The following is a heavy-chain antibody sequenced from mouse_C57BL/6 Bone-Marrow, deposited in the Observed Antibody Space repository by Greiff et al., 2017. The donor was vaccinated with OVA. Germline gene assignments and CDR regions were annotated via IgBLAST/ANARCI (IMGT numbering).Heavy chain of an antibody. V-gene: IGHV1-66*01. J-gene: IGHJ2*01. CDR1: GYSFTSYY. CDR2: IYPGSGNT. D-gene: IGHD2-4*01. Sequence: QVQLQQSGPELVKPGASVKISCKASGYSFTSYYIHWVKQRPGQGLAWIGWIYPGSGNTKYNAKFKGKATLTADTSSSTAYMQLSSLTSEDSAVYYCARDDYGDYFDYWGQGTTLTVSS. CDR3: ARDDYGDYFDY.